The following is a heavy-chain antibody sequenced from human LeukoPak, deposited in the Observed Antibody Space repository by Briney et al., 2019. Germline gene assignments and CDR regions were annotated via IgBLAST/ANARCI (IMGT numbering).Heavy chain of an antibody. D-gene: IGHD5-18*01. CDR1: GFIFSSYG. CDR2: IRYDGSNK. CDR3: AKDFVSIPETLDTAHYFDY. V-gene: IGHV3-30*02. J-gene: IGHJ4*02. Sequence: GGSLRLSCAASGFIFSSYGMHWVRQAPGKGLEWVAFIRYDGSNKYYADSVKGRFTISRDNSKNTLYLQMNSLRAEDTAVYYCAKDFVSIPETLDTAHYFDYWGQGTLVTVSS.